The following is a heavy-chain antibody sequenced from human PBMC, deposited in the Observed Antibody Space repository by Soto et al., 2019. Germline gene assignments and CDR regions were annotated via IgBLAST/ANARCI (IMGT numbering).Heavy chain of an antibody. CDR1: GFTFGDYA. CDR2: IRSKAYGGTT. D-gene: IGHD2-21*02. V-gene: IGHV3-49*05. CDR3: TRDGGSLLYWGGDCYNFDY. Sequence: EVQLVESGGGLVKPGRSLRLSCTASGFTFGDYAMSWFRQAPGKGLEWVGFIRSKAYGGTTEYAASVKGRFTISRDDSKSIAYLQMNSLKTEDTAVYYCTRDGGSLLYWGGDCYNFDYWGQGTLVTVSS. J-gene: IGHJ4*02.